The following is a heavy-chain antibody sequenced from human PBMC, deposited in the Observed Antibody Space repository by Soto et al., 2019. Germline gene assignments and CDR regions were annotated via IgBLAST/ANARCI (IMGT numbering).Heavy chain of an antibody. CDR1: GCSISFDHYH. D-gene: IGHD2-21*02. Sequence: QVQLQESGPGLVRPSQTLSLTCTVSGCSISFDHYHWTWIRKPAGKGLEWIGYIHYRGSVYYNPSLQSRVSMSVDTSKNLFSLKLSSVTAADTAVYFCVREDDGGDRDDYGLDVWGQGTTVTVSS. CDR3: VREDDGGDRDDYGLDV. CDR2: IHYRGSV. J-gene: IGHJ6*02. V-gene: IGHV4-30-4*01.